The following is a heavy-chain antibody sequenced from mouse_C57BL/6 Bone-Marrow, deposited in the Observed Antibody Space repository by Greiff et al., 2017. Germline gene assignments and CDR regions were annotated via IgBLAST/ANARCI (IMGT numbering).Heavy chain of an antibody. D-gene: IGHD2-5*01. V-gene: IGHV1-85*01. Sequence: VQVVESGPELVKPGASVKLSCKASGYTFTSYDINWVKQRPGQGLEWIGWIYPRDGSTKYNEKFKGKATLTVDTSSSTAYMELHSLTSEDSAVYFCARLRADSNYGFFAYWGQGTLVTVSA. CDR2: IYPRDGST. CDR1: GYTFTSYD. CDR3: ARLRADSNYGFFAY. J-gene: IGHJ3*01.